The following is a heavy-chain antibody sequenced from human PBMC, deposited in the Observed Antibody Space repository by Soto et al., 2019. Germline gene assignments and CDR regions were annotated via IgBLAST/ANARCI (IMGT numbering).Heavy chain of an antibody. CDR3: AREDRGGTNYYDSSGYYY. Sequence: GESLKISCKGSGYSFISYWISWVRQMPGKGLEWMGRIDPSDSYTNYSPSFQGHVSISADKSISTAYLQWSSLKASDTAMYYCAREDRGGTNYYDSSGYYYWGQGTLVTVSS. CDR1: GYSFISYW. D-gene: IGHD3-22*01. CDR2: IDPSDSYT. V-gene: IGHV5-10-1*01. J-gene: IGHJ4*02.